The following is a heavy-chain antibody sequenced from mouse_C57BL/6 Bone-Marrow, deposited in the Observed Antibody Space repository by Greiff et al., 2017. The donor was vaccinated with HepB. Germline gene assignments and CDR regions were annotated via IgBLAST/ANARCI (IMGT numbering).Heavy chain of an antibody. D-gene: IGHD1-1*01. CDR1: GFTFSDYG. Sequence: EVQRVESGGGLVKPGGSLKLSCAASGFTFSDYGMHWVRQAPEKGLEWVAYISSGSSTIYYADTVKGRFTISRDNAKNTLFLQMTSLRSEDTAMYYCARPLRYGYYAMDYWGQGTSVTVSS. J-gene: IGHJ4*01. V-gene: IGHV5-17*01. CDR2: ISSGSSTI. CDR3: ARPLRYGYYAMDY.